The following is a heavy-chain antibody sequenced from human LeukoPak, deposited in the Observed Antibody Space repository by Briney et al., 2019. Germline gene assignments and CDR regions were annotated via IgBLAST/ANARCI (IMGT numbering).Heavy chain of an antibody. J-gene: IGHJ4*02. CDR1: GFTFSNHG. CDR3: VTDGGTYPRSFFDY. CDR2: IWYDGSNK. D-gene: IGHD1-26*01. Sequence: ERSLRLSCATSGFTFSNHGFHWVRRAPGKGLEWVALIWYDGSNKYYADSVKGRFTISRDNSKNTVYLHMDSLRAEDTALYHSVTDGGTYPRSFFDYWGQGTLVTVSS. V-gene: IGHV3-33*01.